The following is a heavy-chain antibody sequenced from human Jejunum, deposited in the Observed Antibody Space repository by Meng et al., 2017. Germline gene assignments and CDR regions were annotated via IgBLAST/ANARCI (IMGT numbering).Heavy chain of an antibody. Sequence: QVQLQQGGAGLLKPSEPLSLTCAVYGGSFSGYYWTWIRQPPGKGLEWIGEINHNGSPYYNPSLNNRVTMSVDTSKNQLSLKLSSVTAADTAVYYCAIGGPGPRLLNWGQGTLVTVSS. J-gene: IGHJ4*02. D-gene: IGHD1-14*01. V-gene: IGHV4-34*01. CDR2: INHNGSP. CDR3: AIGGPGPRLLN. CDR1: GGSFSGYY.